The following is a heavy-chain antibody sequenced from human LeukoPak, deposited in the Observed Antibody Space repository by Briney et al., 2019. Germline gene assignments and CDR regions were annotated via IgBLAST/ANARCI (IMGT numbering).Heavy chain of an antibody. CDR3: ARGNGLGEEIRLLDF. CDR2: SNHGGST. CDR1: GGSFSVYC. J-gene: IGHJ4*02. Sequence: SETLSLTCGVYGGSFSVYCWGWVRHPPGKGREWIGESNHGGSTNYNPPLKSRVPLPVDTSKNQFSLKLSAVTAADPAVYYCARGNGLGEEIRLLDFWGEETLVTVSS. D-gene: IGHD3-10*01. V-gene: IGHV4-34*01.